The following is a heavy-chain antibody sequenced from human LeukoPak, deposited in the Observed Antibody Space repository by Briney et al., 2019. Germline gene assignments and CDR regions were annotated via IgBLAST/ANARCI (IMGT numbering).Heavy chain of an antibody. D-gene: IGHD1-26*01. J-gene: IGHJ4*02. Sequence: SETLSLTCTVSGGSISSSSYYWGWIRQPPGKGLEWIGSIYYSGSAYYNPSPKSRVTISVDTSKDQYSLELSSVTAADTAVYYCARLSGSYYSDFDYWGQGTLVTVSS. V-gene: IGHV4-39*01. CDR2: IYYSGSA. CDR3: ARLSGSYYSDFDY. CDR1: GGSISSSSYY.